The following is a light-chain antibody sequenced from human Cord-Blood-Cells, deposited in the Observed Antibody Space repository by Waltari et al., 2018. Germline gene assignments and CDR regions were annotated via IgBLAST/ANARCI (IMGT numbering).Light chain of an antibody. CDR2: GAS. CDR3: QQYNNWPPLT. J-gene: IGKJ4*01. V-gene: IGKV3-15*01. CDR1: QSVSSN. Sequence: EIVMTQSPATLSVSPGERATLSCRASQSVSSNLAWYQQKPGQAPRLLIYGASTRATGTPARFSGSGSGTEFTLTISSLQSEDFAVYYCQQYNNWPPLTFGGGTKVESK.